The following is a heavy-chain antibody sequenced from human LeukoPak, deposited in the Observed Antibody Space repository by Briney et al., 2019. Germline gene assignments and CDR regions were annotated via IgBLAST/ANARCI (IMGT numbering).Heavy chain of an antibody. CDR2: ISGSAIST. CDR1: GFTFDIYA. D-gene: IGHD3-22*01. V-gene: IGHV3-23*01. Sequence: PGGSLRLSCAASGFTFDIYAMSWVRQAPGKGLEWVSAISGSAISTYNADSVKGRFTISRDNSKNTLYLQMNSLRAEDTAVYYCAKGYYYDNTGYYRHEVFDVWGQGTMVPVSS. J-gene: IGHJ3*01. CDR3: AKGYYYDNTGYYRHEVFDV.